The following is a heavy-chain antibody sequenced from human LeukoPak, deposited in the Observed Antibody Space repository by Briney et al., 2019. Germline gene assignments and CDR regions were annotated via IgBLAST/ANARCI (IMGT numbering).Heavy chain of an antibody. CDR3: ASPIAAAISTWYFDL. V-gene: IGHV1-2*02. CDR1: GYTFTGYY. D-gene: IGHD6-13*01. Sequence: ASVKVSCKASGYTFTGYYMHWVRQAPGQGLEWMGWINPNSGGTNYAQKFQGRVTMTRDTSISTAYMELSRLRSDDTAVYYCASPIAAAISTWYFDLWGRGTLVTVSS. CDR2: INPNSGGT. J-gene: IGHJ2*01.